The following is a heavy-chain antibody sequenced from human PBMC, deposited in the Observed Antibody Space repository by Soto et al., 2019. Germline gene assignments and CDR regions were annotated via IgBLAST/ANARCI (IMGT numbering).Heavy chain of an antibody. CDR3: ARARQRDTGRGLDV. V-gene: IGHV4-59*07. CDR2: ISYSGST. J-gene: IGHJ6*02. CDR1: GDSINNYF. Sequence: SDTLSLTCTISGDSINNYFWNWIRQSPGKGLEWIGYISYSGSTSYNPSLQSRVTISSDTSKNQFSLELSSVTAADTAVYYCARARQRDTGRGLDVWGQGXTVTVYS. D-gene: IGHD5-18*01.